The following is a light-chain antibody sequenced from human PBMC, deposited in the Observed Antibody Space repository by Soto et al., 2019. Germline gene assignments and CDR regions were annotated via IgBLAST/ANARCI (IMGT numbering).Light chain of an antibody. CDR2: GTS. J-gene: IGKJ1*01. V-gene: IGKV3-20*01. Sequence: EIVLTQSPGTLSLSPGERATLSCRASQSVSSSYLAWYQQKPGQAPRLLIYGTSSRATGIPDGFSGSGSGTDFTLTISRLEPEDFGVYYCQEYGNSRTFGQGTKVEIK. CDR3: QEYGNSRT. CDR1: QSVSSSY.